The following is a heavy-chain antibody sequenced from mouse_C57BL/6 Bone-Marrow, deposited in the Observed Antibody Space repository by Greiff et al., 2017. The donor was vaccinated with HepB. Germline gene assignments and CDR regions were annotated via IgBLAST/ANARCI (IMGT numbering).Heavy chain of an antibody. D-gene: IGHD3-2*02. CDR2: SRNKANDYTT. CDR1: GFTFSDFY. CDR3: ARDANAAQATGFAY. Sequence: EVKLMESGGGLVQSGRSLRLSCATSGFTFSDFYMEWVRQAPGKGLEWIAASRNKANDYTTAYSASVKGRFIVSRDTSQSILYLQMNALRAEDTAIYYCARDANAAQATGFAYWGQGTLVTVSA. V-gene: IGHV7-1*01. J-gene: IGHJ3*01.